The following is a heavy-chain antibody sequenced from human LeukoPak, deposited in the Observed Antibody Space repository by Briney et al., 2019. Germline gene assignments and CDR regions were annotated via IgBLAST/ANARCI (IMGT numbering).Heavy chain of an antibody. V-gene: IGHV1-69*06. CDR3: ANARSYYGSGSLFDY. J-gene: IGHJ4*02. CDR1: GGTFSSYA. CDR2: IIPIFGTA. D-gene: IGHD3-10*01. Sequence: GASVKVSCKASGGTFSSYAISWVRQAPGQGLEWMGGIIPIFGTANYAQKFQGRVTITADKSTSTAYMELSSLRAEDTAVYYCANARSYYGSGSLFDYWGQGTLVTVSS.